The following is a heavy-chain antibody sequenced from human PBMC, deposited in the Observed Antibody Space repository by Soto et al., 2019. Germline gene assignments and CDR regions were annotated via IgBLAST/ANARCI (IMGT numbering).Heavy chain of an antibody. J-gene: IGHJ6*03. CDR2: ISAYNGNT. V-gene: IGHV1-18*01. CDR3: ARDPPSRYYYYMDV. CDR1: GYTFTSYG. Sequence: GASVKVSCKASGYTFTSYGIGWVRQAPGQGLEWMGWISAYNGNTNYAQKLQGRVTMTTDTSTSTAYMELRSLRSDDTAVYYCARDPPSRYYYYMDVWGQGTTVTVSS.